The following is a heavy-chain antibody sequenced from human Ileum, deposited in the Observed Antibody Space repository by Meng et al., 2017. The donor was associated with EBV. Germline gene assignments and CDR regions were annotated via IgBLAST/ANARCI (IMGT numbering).Heavy chain of an antibody. J-gene: IGHJ4*02. CDR1: GFTFSSHA. CDR2: ISYDGSNK. Sequence: QGLLVVSGGGRVLPGRSLGLSCAAAGFTFSSHAMHWVRQAPGKGLEWVAVISYDGSNKYYADSVKGRFTISRDNSKNTLYLQMNSLRAEDTAVYYCARDQSDYFDYWGQGTLVTVSS. V-gene: IGHV3-30-3*01. CDR3: ARDQSDYFDY.